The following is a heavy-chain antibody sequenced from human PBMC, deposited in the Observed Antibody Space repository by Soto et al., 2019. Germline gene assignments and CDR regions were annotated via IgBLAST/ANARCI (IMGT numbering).Heavy chain of an antibody. CDR2: IIPIFGTA. CDR1: GGTFSSYA. V-gene: IGHV1-69*13. J-gene: IGHJ4*02. Sequence: ASVKVSCTASGGTFSSYAISWVRQAPGQGLEWMGGIIPIFGTANYAQKFQGRVTITADESTSTAYMELSSLRSEDTAVYYCARDQGYYYDSSGYLFDYWGQGTLVTVSS. CDR3: ARDQGYYYDSSGYLFDY. D-gene: IGHD3-22*01.